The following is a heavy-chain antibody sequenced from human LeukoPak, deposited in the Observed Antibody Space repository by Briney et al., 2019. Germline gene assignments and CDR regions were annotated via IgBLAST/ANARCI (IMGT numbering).Heavy chain of an antibody. Sequence: GGSLRLSCAASGLTFTTHGIHWVRQAPGKGPEWVAVISNDGTNKYYANPARGRITIFRDNSMDTVYLQMNSLRDEDTAVYYCATTHISHAILSGYFDYWGQGTPVTVSS. CDR1: GLTFTTHG. CDR3: ATTHISHAILSGYFDY. CDR2: ISNDGTNK. V-gene: IGHV3-30*04. J-gene: IGHJ4*02. D-gene: IGHD3-9*01.